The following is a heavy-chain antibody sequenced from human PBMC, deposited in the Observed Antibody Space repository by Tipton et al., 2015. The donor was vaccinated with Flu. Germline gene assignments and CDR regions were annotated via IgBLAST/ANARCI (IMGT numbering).Heavy chain of an antibody. Sequence: QLVQSGAEVKKPGASVKASCKAYGYSFTTYGIGWVRQAPGQGLEWMGWISGYNAKTNYAQKLQGRVTMTTDTSTSTAYMELRSLRSDGPAVFCGGRQVAAGSPAGSGGQGPLVTVSS. CDR1: GYSFTTYG. V-gene: IGHV1-18*01. CDR3: GRQVAAGSPAGS. D-gene: IGHD6-13*01. J-gene: IGHJ4*02. CDR2: ISGYNAKT.